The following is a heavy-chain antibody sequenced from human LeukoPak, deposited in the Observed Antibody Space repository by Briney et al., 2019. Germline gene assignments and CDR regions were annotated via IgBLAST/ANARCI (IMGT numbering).Heavy chain of an antibody. D-gene: IGHD3-22*01. CDR2: IKQDGSVK. V-gene: IGHV3-7*01. CDR1: GFTLSSYW. CDR3: AGRGTMIVVVGHYYFDY. Sequence: GGSLRLSCAASGFTLSSYWMSWVRQAPGKGLDGVANIKQDGSVKYYVDSVKGGFTISSNNTNNSLYLQMNSLIAEDTAGYYCAGRGTMIVVVGHYYFDYWGQGTLVTVSS. J-gene: IGHJ4*02.